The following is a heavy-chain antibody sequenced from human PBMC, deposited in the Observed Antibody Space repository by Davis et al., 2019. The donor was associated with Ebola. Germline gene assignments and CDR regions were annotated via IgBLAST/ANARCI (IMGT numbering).Heavy chain of an antibody. Sequence: ASVKVSCKASGYTFTGYYMHWVRQAPGQGLEWMGWINPNSGGTNYAQKFQGWVTMTRDTSISTAYMELSRLRSDDTAVYYCARDLGTPSVYYYYGMDVWGQGTTVTVSS. V-gene: IGHV1-2*04. CDR3: ARDLGTPSVYYYYGMDV. D-gene: IGHD2-2*01. CDR2: INPNSGGT. J-gene: IGHJ6*02. CDR1: GYTFTGYY.